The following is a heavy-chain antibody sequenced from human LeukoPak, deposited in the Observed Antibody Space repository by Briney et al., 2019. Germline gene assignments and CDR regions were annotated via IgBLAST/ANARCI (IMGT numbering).Heavy chain of an antibody. CDR1: GGTFSSYA. J-gene: IGHJ4*02. CDR2: IIPIFGTA. D-gene: IGHD1-26*01. Sequence: SVKVSCKASGGTFSSYAISWVRQAPGQGLEWMGGIIPIFGTANHAQKFQGRVTITADESTSTAYMELSSLRSEDTAVYYCALKERTVGAEYYFDYWGQGTLVTVSS. CDR3: ALKERTVGAEYYFDY. V-gene: IGHV1-69*13.